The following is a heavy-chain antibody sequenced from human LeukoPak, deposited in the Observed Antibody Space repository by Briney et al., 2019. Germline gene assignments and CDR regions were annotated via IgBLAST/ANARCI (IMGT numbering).Heavy chain of an antibody. V-gene: IGHV4-4*07. CDR2: IYTSGNT. J-gene: IGHJ4*02. CDR3: ARGAGTTSFDY. CDR1: GGSISSYF. D-gene: IGHD1-7*01. Sequence: SETLSLTCTVSGGSISSYFWSWIRQPAGKGLEWIGRIYTSGNTNYKPSLKSRVTMSVDTSKNQVSLKLSSVTAADTAVYYCARGAGTTSFDYWGQGTLVAVSS.